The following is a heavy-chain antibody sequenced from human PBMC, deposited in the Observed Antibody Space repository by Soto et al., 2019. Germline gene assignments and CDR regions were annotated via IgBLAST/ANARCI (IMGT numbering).Heavy chain of an antibody. D-gene: IGHD3-22*01. CDR2: IWYDGSNK. J-gene: IGHJ4*02. V-gene: IGHV3-33*01. CDR1: GFTFSSYG. Sequence: HPGGSLRLSCAASGFTFSSYGMHWVRQAPGKGLEWVAVIWYDGSNKYYADSVKGRFTISRDNSKNTLYLQMNSLRAEDTAVYYCARWTHYYDSSGYSEFDYWGQGTLVTVSS. CDR3: ARWTHYYDSSGYSEFDY.